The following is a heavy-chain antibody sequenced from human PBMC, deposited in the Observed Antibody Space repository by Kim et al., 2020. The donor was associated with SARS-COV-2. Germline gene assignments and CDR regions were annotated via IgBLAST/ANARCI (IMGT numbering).Heavy chain of an antibody. Sequence: ASVKVSCKASGYTFTGYYMHWVRQAPGQGLEWMGWINPNNGGTNYAQKFQGRVTMTGDTSISTAYVELSRLRSEDTAVYYCARDLYSSSPSFYYYYGMDVWGQGTTVTVSS. CDR1: GYTFTGYY. CDR2: INPNNGGT. V-gene: IGHV1-2*02. J-gene: IGHJ6*02. D-gene: IGHD6-13*01. CDR3: ARDLYSSSPSFYYYYGMDV.